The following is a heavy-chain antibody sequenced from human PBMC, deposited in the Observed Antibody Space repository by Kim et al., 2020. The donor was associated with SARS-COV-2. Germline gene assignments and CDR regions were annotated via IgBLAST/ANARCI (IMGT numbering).Heavy chain of an antibody. V-gene: IGHV4-31*11. D-gene: IGHD2-21*01. Sequence: SETLSLTCDVSGEFLSSGGYDWTWIRLHPTTGLEWIGYIHYTGKTSSNPSLQSRVTLSMDKSKNQFSLSLRSVTVADTATYFCTRDRSSKMKLIRKKSDWYFDLWGRGTLVAVSS. CDR1: GEFLSSGGYD. CDR2: IHYTGKT. CDR3: TRDRSSKMKLIRKKSDWYFDL. J-gene: IGHJ2*01.